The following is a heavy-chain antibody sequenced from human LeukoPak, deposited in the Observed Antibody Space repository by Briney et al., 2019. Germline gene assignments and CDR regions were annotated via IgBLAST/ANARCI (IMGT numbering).Heavy chain of an antibody. J-gene: IGHJ4*02. CDR2: ISSGSGSI. D-gene: IGHD1-26*01. CDR3: ARDVTTIVGATSAI. Sequence: GGSLRLSCVVSGFTSSSYDMNWVRQAPGKGLEWVSYISSGSGSIYYADSVKGRFTISRDNAKSSLYLQMNSLRDEDTAVYYCARDVTTIVGATSAIWGQGTLVTVSS. CDR1: GFTSSSYD. V-gene: IGHV3-48*02.